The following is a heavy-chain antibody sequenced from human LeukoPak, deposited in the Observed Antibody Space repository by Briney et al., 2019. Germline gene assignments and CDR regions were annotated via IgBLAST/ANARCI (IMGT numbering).Heavy chain of an antibody. CDR1: GFSFKNYA. CDR2: ISESGDNT. Sequence: GGSLRVSCAASGFSFKNYAMNWVRQAPGKGLEWVSAISESGDNTHYADSVKGRFTITRDNSKNTLYLQMNSLRAEDTAVYYCAKDLGHRTFGDGFDYWGQGTLVTVSS. D-gene: IGHD3-10*01. J-gene: IGHJ4*02. V-gene: IGHV3-23*01. CDR3: AKDLGHRTFGDGFDY.